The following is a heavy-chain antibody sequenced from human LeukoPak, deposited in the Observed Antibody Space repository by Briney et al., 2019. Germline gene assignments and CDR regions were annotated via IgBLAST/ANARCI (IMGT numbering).Heavy chain of an antibody. D-gene: IGHD5-18*01. CDR1: GLTFSSYW. CDR3: ARDHELW. V-gene: IGHV3-7*01. CDR2: IKQDGSEK. J-gene: IGHJ4*02. Sequence: GGSLRLSCAASGLTFSSYWMSWVRQAPGKGLEWVAIIKQDGSEKYYVDSVKGRFTISRDNAKNSLYLQMNSLRAEDTAVSYCARDHELWRGRGTLVTVSS.